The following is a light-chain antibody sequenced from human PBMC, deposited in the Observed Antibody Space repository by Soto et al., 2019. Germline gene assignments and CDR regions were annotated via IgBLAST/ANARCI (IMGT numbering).Light chain of an antibody. Sequence: EIVMTQSPATLSVSPGERATLSCRASQSVSSNLAWYQQKPGQAPRLLIYGASTRATGVPARFSGSGSGTEFTLLISSLQSEDFVVYYCQRYNNWPPWTFGQGTKGEI. J-gene: IGKJ1*01. CDR1: QSVSSN. V-gene: IGKV3-15*01. CDR2: GAS. CDR3: QRYNNWPPWT.